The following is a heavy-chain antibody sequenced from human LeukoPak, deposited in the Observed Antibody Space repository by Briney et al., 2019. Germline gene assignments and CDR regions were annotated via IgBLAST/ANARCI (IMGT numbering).Heavy chain of an antibody. J-gene: IGHJ3*02. Sequence: SETLSLTCTVSGGSISSSSYYWGWIRQPPGKGLEWIGSIYYSGSTYYNPSLKSRVTISIDTSMNQFSLKLSSVTAADTAVYYCARHTADHGALDAFDIWGQGTMVTVSS. CDR3: ARHTADHGALDAFDI. V-gene: IGHV4-39*01. CDR2: IYYSGST. CDR1: GGSISSSSYY. D-gene: IGHD4-17*01.